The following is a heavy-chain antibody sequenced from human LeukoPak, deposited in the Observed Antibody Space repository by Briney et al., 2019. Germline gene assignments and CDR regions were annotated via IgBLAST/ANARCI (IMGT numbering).Heavy chain of an antibody. V-gene: IGHV4-31*03. D-gene: IGHD3-10*01. CDR1: GGSISSGGYY. J-gene: IGHJ4*02. CDR3: ARTHRYSGFDY. CDR2: IYYSGST. Sequence: SETLSLTCTVSGGSISSGGYYWSWIRQHPGKGLEWIGYIYYSGSTYYNPSFKSRVTISVDTSKNQFSLKLSSVTAADTAVYYCARTHRYSGFDYWGQGTLVTVSS.